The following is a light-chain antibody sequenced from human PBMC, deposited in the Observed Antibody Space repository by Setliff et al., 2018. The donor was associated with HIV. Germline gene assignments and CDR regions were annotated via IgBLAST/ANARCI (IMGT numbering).Light chain of an antibody. V-gene: IGLV2-23*02. CDR1: ATDIGNYES. Sequence: LTQPASVSGSPGQSITISCTGSATDIGNYESVSWYQQHPGEVPKRLIYDVTKRPSGISSRFSGSKSGNTASLTISGLQTEDEAAYYCCSYVNGDTWVFGGGTKVTVL. J-gene: IGLJ3*02. CDR2: DVT. CDR3: CSYVNGDTWV.